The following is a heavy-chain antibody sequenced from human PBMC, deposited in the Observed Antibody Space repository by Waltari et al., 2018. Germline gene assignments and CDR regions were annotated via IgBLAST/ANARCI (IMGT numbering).Heavy chain of an antibody. CDR1: GGTFSSYA. Sequence: QVQLVQSGAEVKKPGSSVKVSCKASGGTFSSYAISWVRQAPGQGLEWLGGIIPILGIASYAQKFQGRIAITADESTSTAYMELRSVRSEDTAVYYCASEALGYCSGGSCYSDYWGQGTLVTVSS. D-gene: IGHD2-15*01. J-gene: IGHJ4*02. V-gene: IGHV1-69*04. CDR3: ASEALGYCSGGSCYSDY. CDR2: IIPILGIA.